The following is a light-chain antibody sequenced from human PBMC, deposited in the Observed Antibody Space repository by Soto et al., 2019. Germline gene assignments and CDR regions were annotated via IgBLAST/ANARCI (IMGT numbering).Light chain of an antibody. J-gene: IGKJ4*01. CDR2: KAS. V-gene: IGKV1-5*03. Sequence: DIQMTQSPSTLSASVGDRVTITCRASQSISSWLAWYQQKPGKAPKLLIYKASSLEIVVPSRFSGRGSGTEFTLTISSLQPDDFATYYCQQYNSYPLTFGGGTKVEIK. CDR1: QSISSW. CDR3: QQYNSYPLT.